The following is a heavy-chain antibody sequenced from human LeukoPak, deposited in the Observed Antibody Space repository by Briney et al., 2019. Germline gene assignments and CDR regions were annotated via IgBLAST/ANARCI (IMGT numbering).Heavy chain of an antibody. CDR2: IIPIFGTA. J-gene: IGHJ6*02. CDR1: GYTFTTHD. D-gene: IGHD5-12*01. V-gene: IGHV1-69*13. CDR3: ARDQRATRGYYYYGMDV. Sequence: ASVKVSCKASGYTFTTHDISWVRQAPGQGLEWMGGIIPIFGTANYAQKFQGRVTITADESTSTAYMELSSLRSEDTAVYYCARDQRATRGYYYYGMDVWGQGTTVTVSS.